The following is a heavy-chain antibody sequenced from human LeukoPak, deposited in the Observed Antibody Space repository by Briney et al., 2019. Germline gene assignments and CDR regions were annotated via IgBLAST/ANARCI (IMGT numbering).Heavy chain of an antibody. V-gene: IGHV3-23*01. CDR3: AKAPSSSSWYYFDY. Sequence: GGSLRLSCAASGFTFSSYAMSWVRQAPGKGLEWVTAISGSGGSTYYADSVKGRFTISRDNSMNTLYLQMNSLRAEDTAVYYCAKAPSSSSWYYFDYWGQGTLVTVSS. CDR1: GFTFSSYA. CDR2: ISGSGGST. D-gene: IGHD6-13*01. J-gene: IGHJ4*02.